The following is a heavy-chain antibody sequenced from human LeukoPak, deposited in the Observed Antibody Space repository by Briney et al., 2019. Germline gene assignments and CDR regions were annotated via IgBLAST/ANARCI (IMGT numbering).Heavy chain of an antibody. J-gene: IGHJ4*02. D-gene: IGHD3-3*02. CDR2: INQDGGEK. Sequence: PGGSLRLSCVASGLTLSNFWMTWVRQAPGKGLEWVATINQDGGEKYYVDSVKGRFIISRDNAKNSVYLQMDSLRVEETAVYSRVRGHLWLENWGQGTLVTVSS. CDR1: GLTLSNFW. V-gene: IGHV3-7*03. CDR3: VRGHLWLEN.